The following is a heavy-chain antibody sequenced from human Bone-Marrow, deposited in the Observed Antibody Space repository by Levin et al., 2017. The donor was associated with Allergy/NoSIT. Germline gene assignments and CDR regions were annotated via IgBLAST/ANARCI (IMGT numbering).Heavy chain of an antibody. CDR1: GYTFTSYG. CDR2: ISAYNGNT. V-gene: IGHV1-18*01. CDR3: ARDRGGYCSGGSCYGDYFDY. J-gene: IGHJ4*02. Sequence: VASVKVSCKASGYTFTSYGISWVRQAPGQGLEWMGWISAYNGNTNYAQKLQGRVTMTTDTSTSTAYMELRSLRSDDTAVYYCARDRGGYCSGGSCYGDYFDYWGQGTLVTVSS. D-gene: IGHD2-15*01.